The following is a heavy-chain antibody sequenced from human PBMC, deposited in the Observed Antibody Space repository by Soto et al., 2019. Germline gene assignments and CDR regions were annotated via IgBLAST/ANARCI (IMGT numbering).Heavy chain of an antibody. CDR2: IYYRSKWYT. CDR1: GDSVSGNSAL. V-gene: IGHV6-1*01. J-gene: IGHJ6*02. D-gene: IGHD3-16*01. Sequence: SQTLSLTCAVSGDSVSGNSALWNWIRQSPSRGLEWLGRIYYRSKWYTDYAVSVRSRIIIIADTSKNQFSLQLKSVTPEDTAVYFCASHPHVFGHYSGMAVWGQGTSVTVSS. CDR3: ASHPHVFGHYSGMAV.